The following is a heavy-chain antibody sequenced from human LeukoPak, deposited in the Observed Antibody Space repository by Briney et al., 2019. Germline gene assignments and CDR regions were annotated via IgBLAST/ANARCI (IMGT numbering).Heavy chain of an antibody. Sequence: PGGSLRLSCAASGFTFSSYWMRWVRQAPGKGLEWVANIKQDGSEKYYVDSVKGRFTISRDNAKNSLYLQMNSLRAEDTAVYYCARDKFGLYYDFWSGYGPDYWGQGTLVTVSS. V-gene: IGHV3-7*01. J-gene: IGHJ4*02. CDR2: IKQDGSEK. D-gene: IGHD3-3*01. CDR1: GFTFSSYW. CDR3: ARDKFGLYYDFWSGYGPDY.